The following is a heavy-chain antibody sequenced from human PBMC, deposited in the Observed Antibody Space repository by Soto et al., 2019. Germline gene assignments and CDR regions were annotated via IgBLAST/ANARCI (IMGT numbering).Heavy chain of an antibody. J-gene: IGHJ4*02. CDR1: GGSFSGYY. Sequence: PSETLSLTCAVYGGSFSGYYWSWIRQPPGKGLEWIGEINHSGSTNYNPSLKSRVTISVDTSKNQFSLKLSSVTAADTAVYYCEVVVAATHSDYWRQRTLVTVSS. V-gene: IGHV4-34*01. D-gene: IGHD2-15*01. CDR3: EVVVAATHSDY. CDR2: INHSGST.